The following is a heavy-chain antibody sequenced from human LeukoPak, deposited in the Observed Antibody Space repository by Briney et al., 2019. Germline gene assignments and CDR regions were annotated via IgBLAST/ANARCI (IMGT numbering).Heavy chain of an antibody. J-gene: IGHJ4*02. Sequence: ASVTVSCKASGYTFTSYGISWVRQAPGQGLEWMGGIIPIFGTANYAQKFQGRVTITTDESTSTAYMELSSLRSEDTAVYYCARGLTAAGDFDYWGQGTLVTVSS. CDR2: IIPIFGTA. CDR3: ARGLTAAGDFDY. CDR1: GYTFTSYG. V-gene: IGHV1-69*05. D-gene: IGHD6-13*01.